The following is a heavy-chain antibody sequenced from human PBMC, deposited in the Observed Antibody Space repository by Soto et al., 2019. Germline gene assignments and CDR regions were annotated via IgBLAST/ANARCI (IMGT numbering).Heavy chain of an antibody. Sequence: PAETLFLAFSVYVWSFRGYYWSCIRQPPGKGLEWIGEINHSGSTNYNPSLKSRVTISVDTSKNQFSLKLSSVTAADTAVYYCARVPLGYCTNGVCHYFDYWGQGTPVTVSS. CDR3: ARVPLGYCTNGVCHYFDY. CDR1: VWSFRGYY. D-gene: IGHD2-8*01. J-gene: IGHJ4*02. CDR2: INHSGST. V-gene: IGHV4-34*01.